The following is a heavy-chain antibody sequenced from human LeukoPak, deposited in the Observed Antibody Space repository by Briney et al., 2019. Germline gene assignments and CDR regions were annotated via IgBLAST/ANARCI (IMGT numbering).Heavy chain of an antibody. V-gene: IGHV3-48*01. Sequence: GGSLRLSCAASGFTFSSYSMNWVRQAPGKGLEWVSYISSSSSTIYYADSVKGRFTISRDNAKNSLYLQMSSLRAEDTAVYYCAREVYYYGMDVWGQGTTVTVSS. J-gene: IGHJ6*02. CDR3: AREVYYYGMDV. CDR2: ISSSSSTI. CDR1: GFTFSSYS.